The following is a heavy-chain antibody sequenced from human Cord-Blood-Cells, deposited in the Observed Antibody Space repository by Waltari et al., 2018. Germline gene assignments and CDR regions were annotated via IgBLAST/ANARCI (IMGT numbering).Heavy chain of an antibody. V-gene: IGHV4-39*01. CDR2: IYYSGGT. CDR1: GGSISSSSYY. J-gene: IGHJ2*01. CDR3: ASAWSIAARPESWYFDL. D-gene: IGHD6-6*01. Sequence: QLQLQESGPGLVKPSETLSLPCTVSGGSISSSSYYWGWIRQPPGKGLEWIGSIYYSGGTYYNPSLKSRATISVDTSKNQFSLKVSSVTAADTAAYYCASAWSIAARPESWYFDLWGRGTLVTVSS.